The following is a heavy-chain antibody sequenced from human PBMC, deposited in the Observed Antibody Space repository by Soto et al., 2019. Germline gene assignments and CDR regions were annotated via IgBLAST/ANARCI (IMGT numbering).Heavy chain of an antibody. V-gene: IGHV3-23*02. D-gene: IGHD6-13*01. CDR1: GFTFSSYA. Sequence: EVQLLESGGGLVQPGGSVRLSCVTSGFTFSSYAMSWVRQAPGKGLEWVSVISGSDGSTYYGDSVKGRFTISRDNSKNTLYLQMHSLRVEDTALYYCAKDRERDAWYEDYWGQVTLVTVSS. J-gene: IGHJ4*02. CDR2: ISGSDGST. CDR3: AKDRERDAWYEDY.